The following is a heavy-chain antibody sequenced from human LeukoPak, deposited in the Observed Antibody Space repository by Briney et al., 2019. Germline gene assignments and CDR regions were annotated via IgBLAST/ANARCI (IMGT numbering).Heavy chain of an antibody. D-gene: IGHD2/OR15-2a*01. Sequence: GGSLRFSCAASGFTFSSYSMNWVRQAPGKGLEWVSSISSSSSYIYYADSVKGRFTISRDNAKNSLYLQMNSLRAEDTAVYYCARLSTSRPFDPWGQGTLVTVSS. CDR2: ISSSSSYI. CDR1: GFTFSSYS. J-gene: IGHJ5*02. V-gene: IGHV3-21*01. CDR3: ARLSTSRPFDP.